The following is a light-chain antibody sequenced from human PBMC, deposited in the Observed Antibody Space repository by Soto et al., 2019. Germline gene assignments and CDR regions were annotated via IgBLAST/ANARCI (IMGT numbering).Light chain of an antibody. CDR1: TGAVTSGHY. J-gene: IGLJ2*01. CDR3: LLSYSGARPYVV. Sequence: QAVVTQEPSLTVSPGGTVTLTCGSSTGAVTSGHYHYWFQQKPGQAPRTLIYNTSNKHSWTPARFSGSLLGGKAALTLSGAEPEDEAEYYCLLSYSGARPYVVFGGGTKLAVL. V-gene: IGLV7-46*01. CDR2: NTS.